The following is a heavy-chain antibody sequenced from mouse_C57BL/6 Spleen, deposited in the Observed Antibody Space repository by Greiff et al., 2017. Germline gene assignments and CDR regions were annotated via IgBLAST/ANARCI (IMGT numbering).Heavy chain of an antibody. CDR3: ARGCLLQDYAMDY. Sequence: VQLQQPGPELVKPGASVKISCKASGYSFTDYNMNWVKQSNGKSLEWIGVINPNYGTTSYNQKFKGKATMTVDQSSSTAYMQLNSLTSEDSAVYYCARGCLLQDYAMDYWGQGTLVTVSA. J-gene: IGHJ4*01. D-gene: IGHD2-3*01. V-gene: IGHV1-39*01. CDR1: GYSFTDYN. CDR2: INPNYGTT.